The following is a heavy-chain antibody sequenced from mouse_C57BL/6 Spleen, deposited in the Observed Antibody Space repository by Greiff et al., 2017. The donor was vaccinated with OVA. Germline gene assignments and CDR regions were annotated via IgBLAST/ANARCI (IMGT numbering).Heavy chain of an antibody. V-gene: IGHV1-55*01. CDR1: GYNFTSYW. CDR2: IYPGSGST. D-gene: IGHD2-2*01. CDR3: ARVYYGYDNAMDY. Sequence: QVQLQQPGAELVKPGASVKMSCKASGYNFTSYWITWVKQRPGQGLEWIGDIYPGSGSTNYNEKFKSKATLTVETSSSTAYMQLSSLTSEDSAVYYCARVYYGYDNAMDYWGQGTSVTVSS. J-gene: IGHJ4*01.